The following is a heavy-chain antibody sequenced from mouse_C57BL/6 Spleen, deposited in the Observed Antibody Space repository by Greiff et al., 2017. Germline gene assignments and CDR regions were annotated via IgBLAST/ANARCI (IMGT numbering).Heavy chain of an antibody. CDR2: IYPGDGDT. CDR3: AREEDYVYAMDY. V-gene: IGHV1-82*01. D-gene: IGHD2-4*01. J-gene: IGHJ4*01. CDR1: GYAFSSSW. Sequence: VQLKQSGPELVKPGASVKISCKASGYAFSSSWMNWVKQRPGKGLEWIGRIYPGDGDTNYNGKFKGKATLTADKSSSTAYMQLSSLPSEDSAVYFCAREEDYVYAMDYWGQGTSVTVSS.